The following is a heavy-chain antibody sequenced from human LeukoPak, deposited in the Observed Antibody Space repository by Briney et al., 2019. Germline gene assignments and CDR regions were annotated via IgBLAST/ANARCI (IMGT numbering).Heavy chain of an antibody. CDR1: GFTFNSFA. Sequence: PGGSLRLSCAASGFTFNSFAMNWVRQAPGKGLEWVSSISGSDGTSHYADFVKGRFTISRGNSKNTLYLQMNSLRAEDTAAYYCAKSLGVGGYTRYKGFDQWGQGTLVVVSS. J-gene: IGHJ4*02. CDR2: ISGSDGTS. CDR3: AKSLGVGGYTRYKGFDQ. D-gene: IGHD3-16*02. V-gene: IGHV3-23*01.